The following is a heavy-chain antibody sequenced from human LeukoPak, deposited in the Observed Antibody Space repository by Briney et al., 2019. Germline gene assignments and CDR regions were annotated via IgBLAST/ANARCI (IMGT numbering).Heavy chain of an antibody. Sequence: GGSLRLSCAASGFTFSSYAMHWVRQAPGKGLEWVAVISYDGSNKYYADSVKGRFTISRDNSKNTLYLQMNSLRAEDTAVYYCARDWYYDSWSGSYYYYYGMDVWGQGTTVTVSS. CDR3: ARDWYYDSWSGSYYYYYGMDV. CDR2: ISYDGSNK. CDR1: GFTFSSYA. J-gene: IGHJ6*02. V-gene: IGHV3-30-3*01. D-gene: IGHD3-3*01.